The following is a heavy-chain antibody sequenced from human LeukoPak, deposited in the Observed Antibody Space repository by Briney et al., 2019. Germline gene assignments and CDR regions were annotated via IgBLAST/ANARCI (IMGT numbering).Heavy chain of an antibody. V-gene: IGHV3-11*01. Sequence: GGSLRLSCAASGFTVSDYYMSWIRQAPGKGLEWVSYISSSGSTIYYADSVKGRFTISRDNSKNTLYLQMNSLRAEDTAVYYCARELSFHYYGMDVWGQGTTVTVSS. J-gene: IGHJ6*02. CDR3: ARELSFHYYGMDV. D-gene: IGHD3-16*02. CDR2: ISSSGSTI. CDR1: GFTVSDYY.